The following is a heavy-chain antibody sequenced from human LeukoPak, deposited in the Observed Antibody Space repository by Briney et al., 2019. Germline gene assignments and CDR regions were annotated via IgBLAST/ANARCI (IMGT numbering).Heavy chain of an antibody. V-gene: IGHV3-23*01. CDR2: ISNSGFST. J-gene: IGHJ4*02. CDR3: ARDRYYYDSSGYLSY. Sequence: GGSLRLSCAASGFTFSSYAMSWVRQAPGKGLEWVSAISNSGFSTYYADSVKGRFTISRDNSKNTLYLQMNSLRAEDTAVYYCARDRYYYDSSGYLSYWGQGTLVTVSS. D-gene: IGHD3-22*01. CDR1: GFTFSSYA.